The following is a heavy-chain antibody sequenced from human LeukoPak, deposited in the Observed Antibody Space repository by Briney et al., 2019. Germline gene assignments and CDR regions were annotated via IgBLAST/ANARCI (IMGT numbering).Heavy chain of an antibody. D-gene: IGHD1-26*01. CDR3: ARDNSVGDTAWWFDP. CDR2: INPSGGST. CDR1: GYTFTSYY. J-gene: IGHJ5*02. V-gene: IGHV1-46*01. Sequence: ASVKVSCKASGYTFTSYYMHWVRQAPGQGLEWMGIINPSGGSTSYAQKFQGRVTMTRDMSTSTDYMELSSLRSEDTAVYYCARDNSVGDTAWWFDPWGQGALVTVSS.